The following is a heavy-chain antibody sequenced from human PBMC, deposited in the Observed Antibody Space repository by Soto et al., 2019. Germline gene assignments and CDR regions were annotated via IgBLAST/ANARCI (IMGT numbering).Heavy chain of an antibody. Sequence: EVQLLESGGGLVQPGGSLRLSCAASGFTFSSYAMSWVRQAPGKGLEWVSAISGSGGSTYYADSVKGRFTISRDNSKNTLYLQMNSLRAEDTAVYYCFFLGGYEQYRDYWGQGTLVTVSS. CDR1: GFTFSSYA. V-gene: IGHV3-23*01. CDR2: ISGSGGST. J-gene: IGHJ4*02. CDR3: FFLGGYEQYRDY. D-gene: IGHD5-12*01.